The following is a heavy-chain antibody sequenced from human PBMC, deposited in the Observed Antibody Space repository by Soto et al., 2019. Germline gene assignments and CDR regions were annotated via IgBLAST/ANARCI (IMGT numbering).Heavy chain of an antibody. Sequence: GGSLRLSCAASGFTFSSYGMHWVRQAPGKGLEWVAVISYDGSNKYYADSVKGRFTISRDNSKNTLYLQMNSLRAEDTAVYYCAKAYPQSSGFDYWGQGTLVTVAS. CDR1: GFTFSSYG. J-gene: IGHJ4*02. V-gene: IGHV3-30*18. D-gene: IGHD1-1*01. CDR3: AKAYPQSSGFDY. CDR2: ISYDGSNK.